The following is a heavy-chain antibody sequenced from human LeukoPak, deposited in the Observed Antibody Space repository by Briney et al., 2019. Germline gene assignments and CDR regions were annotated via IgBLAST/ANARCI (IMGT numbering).Heavy chain of an antibody. Sequence: GGSLRLSCATSGFTFSSNWMSWVRHVPGRGLDWVANIKPDGSAGYYAASVKGRFTVSRDNAKNSLYLQMNSLRAEDTAVYYCAKSMADIVVVTAIGAFDIWGQGTMVTVSS. CDR1: GFTFSSNW. J-gene: IGHJ3*02. V-gene: IGHV3-7*01. CDR2: IKPDGSAG. CDR3: AKSMADIVVVTAIGAFDI. D-gene: IGHD2-21*02.